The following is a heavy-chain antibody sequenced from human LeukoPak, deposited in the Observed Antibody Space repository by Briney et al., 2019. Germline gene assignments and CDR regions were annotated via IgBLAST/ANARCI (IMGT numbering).Heavy chain of an antibody. Sequence: ASVKVSCKSSADDFSSYLITWVRQAPGQGLEWMGWINPNSGGTNYAQKFQGWVTMTRDTSISTAYMELSRLRSDDTAVYYCARDTGIAVAGYYYYYGMDVWGQGTTVTVSS. CDR2: INPNSGGT. CDR1: ADDFSSYL. V-gene: IGHV1-2*04. J-gene: IGHJ6*02. D-gene: IGHD6-19*01. CDR3: ARDTGIAVAGYYYYYGMDV.